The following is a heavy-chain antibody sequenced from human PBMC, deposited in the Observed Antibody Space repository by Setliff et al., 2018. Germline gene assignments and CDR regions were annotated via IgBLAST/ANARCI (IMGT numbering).Heavy chain of an antibody. CDR1: GGSLNSYY. D-gene: IGHD5-18*01. CDR2: IYYTGST. Sequence: SETLSLTCTVSGGSLNSYYWSWIRQPPGKGLEWIGYIYYTGSTNYNPSLKSRVTISIDTSMDQFSLKLNSVTAADTAVYYCARTQTIDTIYDALDIWGRGTMVTVSS. CDR3: ARTQTIDTIYDALDI. J-gene: IGHJ3*02. V-gene: IGHV4-59*01.